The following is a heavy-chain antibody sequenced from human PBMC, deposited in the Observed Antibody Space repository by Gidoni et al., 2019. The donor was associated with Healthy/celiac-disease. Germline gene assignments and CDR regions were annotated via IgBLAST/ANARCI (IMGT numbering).Heavy chain of an antibody. CDR1: GGSISSGDYY. CDR2: IYYSGST. V-gene: IGHV4-30-4*01. D-gene: IGHD1-7*01. J-gene: IGHJ3*02. Sequence: QVQLQESVPGLVKPSQTLSLTCTVSGGSISSGDYYWSWIRQPPGKGLEWIGYIYYSGSTYYNPSLKSRVTISVDTSKNQFSLKLSSVTAADTAVYYCARYNWNYPDAFDIWGQGTMVTVSS. CDR3: ARYNWNYPDAFDI.